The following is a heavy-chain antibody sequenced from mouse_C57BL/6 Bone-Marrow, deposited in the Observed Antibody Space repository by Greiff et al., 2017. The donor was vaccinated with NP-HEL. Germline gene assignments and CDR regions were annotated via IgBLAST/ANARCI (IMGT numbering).Heavy chain of an antibody. CDR3: ARHERAVVARGYFDV. V-gene: IGHV1-62-2*01. CDR1: GYTFTEYT. J-gene: IGHJ1*03. D-gene: IGHD1-1*01. CDR2: FYPGSGSI. Sequence: QVQLKESGAELVKPGASVKLSCKASGYTFTEYTIHWVKQRSGQGLEWIGWFYPGSGSIKYNEKFKDKATLTADKSSSTVYMELSRLTSDDSAVYFYARHERAVVARGYFDVWGTGTTVTVSS.